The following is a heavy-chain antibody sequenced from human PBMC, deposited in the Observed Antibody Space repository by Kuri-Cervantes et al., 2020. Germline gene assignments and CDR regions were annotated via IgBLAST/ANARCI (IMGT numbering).Heavy chain of an antibody. CDR2: INYSGST. J-gene: IGHJ4*02. V-gene: IGHV4-34*01. CDR1: GGSFSGYY. Sequence: SETLSLTCAVYGGSFSGYYWSWIRQSPGKGPEWIGEINYSGSTNYNSSLKSRLTISVDTSKNQFSLKLRSVTAADTAVYYCARGQWAGITMVREVIVRGYYFDYWGQGTLVTVSS. D-gene: IGHD3-10*01. CDR3: ARGQWAGITMVREVIVRGYYFDY.